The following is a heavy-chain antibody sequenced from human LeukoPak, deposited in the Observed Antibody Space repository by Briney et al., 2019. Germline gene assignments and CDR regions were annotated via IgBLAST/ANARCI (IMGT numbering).Heavy chain of an antibody. CDR1: GYTFTSYG. D-gene: IGHD3-3*01. J-gene: IGHJ4*02. CDR3: AVPWSGYVLDY. V-gene: IGHV1-46*01. CDR2: INPSGGST. Sequence: ASVTVSCTASGYTFTSYGISWVRQAPGQGLEWMGIINPSGGSTSYAQKFQGRVTMTRDTSTSTVYMELSSLRSEDTAVYYCAVPWSGYVLDYWGQGTLVTVSS.